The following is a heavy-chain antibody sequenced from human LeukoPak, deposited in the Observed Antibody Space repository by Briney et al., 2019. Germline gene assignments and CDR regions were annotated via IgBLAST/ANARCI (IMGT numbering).Heavy chain of an antibody. CDR2: IYPGDSDT. CDR1: GYIFTNYW. Sequence: GESLKISCKVSGYIFTNYWIGWVRQMPGKGLEWMGIIYPGDSDTRYSPSFQGQVTISADKSISTAYLQWSSLKASDTAMHYCARFAGGCSSTSCYKDYWGQGTLVTVSS. V-gene: IGHV5-51*01. J-gene: IGHJ4*02. CDR3: ARFAGGCSSTSCYKDY. D-gene: IGHD2-2*02.